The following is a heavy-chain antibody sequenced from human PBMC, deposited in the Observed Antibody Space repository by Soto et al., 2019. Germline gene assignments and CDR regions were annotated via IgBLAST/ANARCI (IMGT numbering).Heavy chain of an antibody. CDR3: AREHSSSWYYYGMDV. Sequence: EVQLVESGGGLVQPGGSLRLSCAASGFTFSSYWMSWVRQAPGEGLEWVANIKQDGSEKYYVDSVKGRFTISRDNAKNSLYLQMNSLRAEDTAVYYCAREHSSSWYYYGMDVWGQGTTVTVSS. D-gene: IGHD6-13*01. V-gene: IGHV3-7*01. CDR1: GFTFSSYW. J-gene: IGHJ6*02. CDR2: IKQDGSEK.